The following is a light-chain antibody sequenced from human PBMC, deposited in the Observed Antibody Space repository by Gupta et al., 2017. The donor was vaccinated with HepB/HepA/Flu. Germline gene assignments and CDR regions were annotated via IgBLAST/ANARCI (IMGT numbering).Light chain of an antibody. CDR1: QSVSSN. CDR3: QQYNNWPLT. CDR2: GAS. V-gene: IGKV3-15*01. Sequence: EIVMTQSPATLSVSPGERATLSCRASQSVSSNLAWYQQKPGQAPRLLIYGASTRATGIPARFSGSGSGTEFTLTISSLQSEDFAVYYCQQYNNWPLTFGQGTXVEIK. J-gene: IGKJ1*01.